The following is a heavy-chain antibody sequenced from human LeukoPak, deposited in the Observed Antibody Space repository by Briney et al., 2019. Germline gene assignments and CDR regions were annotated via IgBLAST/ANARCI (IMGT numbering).Heavy chain of an antibody. CDR2: IYYSGST. CDR3: AGGYDYGWFDP. J-gene: IGHJ5*02. D-gene: IGHD5-12*01. Sequence: SETLSLTCTVSGGSISSYYWSWLRQPPGKGLEWIGYIYYSGSTNYNPSLKSRVTISVDTSKNQFSLKLSSVTATDTAVYYCAGGYDYGWFDPWGQGTLVTVSS. V-gene: IGHV4-59*01. CDR1: GGSISSYY.